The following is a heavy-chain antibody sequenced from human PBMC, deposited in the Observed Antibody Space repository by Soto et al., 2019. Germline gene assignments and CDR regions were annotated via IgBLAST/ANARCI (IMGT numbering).Heavy chain of an antibody. J-gene: IGHJ6*02. CDR3: ARRRGVVNVYYYYYYGMDV. V-gene: IGHV4-39*01. D-gene: IGHD2-15*01. CDR1: GGSISSSSYY. CDR2: IYYSGST. Sequence: SETLSLTCTVSGGSISSSSYYWGWIRQPPGKGLEWIGSIYYSGSTYYNPSLKSRVTISVDTSKNQFSLKLSSVTAADTAVYYCARRRGVVNVYYYYYYGMDVWGQGTTVTVYS.